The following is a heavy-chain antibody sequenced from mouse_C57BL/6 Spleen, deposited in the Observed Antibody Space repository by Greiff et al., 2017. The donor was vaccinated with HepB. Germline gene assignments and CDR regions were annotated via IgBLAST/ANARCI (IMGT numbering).Heavy chain of an antibody. CDR2: IYPGDGDT. Sequence: QVQLKQSGPELVKPGASVKISCKASGYAFSSSWMNWVKQRPGKGLEWIGRIYPGDGDTNYNGKFKGKATLTADKSSSPAYMQLSSLTSEDSAVYFCARDYYGSRYFDVWGTGTTVTVSS. CDR3: ARDYYGSRYFDV. D-gene: IGHD1-1*01. CDR1: GYAFSSSW. V-gene: IGHV1-82*01. J-gene: IGHJ1*03.